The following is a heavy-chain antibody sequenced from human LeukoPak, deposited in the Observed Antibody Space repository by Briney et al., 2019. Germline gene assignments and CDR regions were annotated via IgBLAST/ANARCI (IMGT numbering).Heavy chain of an antibody. CDR3: AKQKGSASGASDY. CDR1: GFTFSSYA. Sequence: GGSLRLSCAASGFTFSSYAINWVRQAPGKGLECVSVISGDGGSTYYADSVKGRFTISRDNSKNTMYLQMNSLRAEDTAVYYCAKQKGSASGASDYWGQGTLVTVSS. V-gene: IGHV3-23*01. J-gene: IGHJ4*02. CDR2: ISGDGGST. D-gene: IGHD1-26*01.